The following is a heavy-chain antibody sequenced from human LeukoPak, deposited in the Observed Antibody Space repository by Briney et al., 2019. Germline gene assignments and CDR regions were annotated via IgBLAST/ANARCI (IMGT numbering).Heavy chain of an antibody. Sequence: SETLSLTCTVSGGSISSGSHYWGWIRQPPGKGLEWIGSIYYSGTTYYSPSVKSRVTISLDKSKDQFSLKLNFVTAADTAVYFCARQDLAVSGIGSWGQGTLVTVSS. J-gene: IGHJ4*02. CDR3: ARQDLAVSGIGS. D-gene: IGHD6-19*01. V-gene: IGHV4-39*01. CDR1: GGSISSGSHY. CDR2: IYYSGTT.